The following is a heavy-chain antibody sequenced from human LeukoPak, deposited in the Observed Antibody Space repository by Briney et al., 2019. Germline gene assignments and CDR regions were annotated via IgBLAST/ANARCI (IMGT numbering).Heavy chain of an antibody. CDR1: GYTLTELS. CDR2: FDPEDGET. V-gene: IGHV1-24*01. Sequence: ASVKVSCKVSGYTLTELSMHWVRQAPGKGLEWMGGFDPEDGETIYAQKFQGRVTITADESTSTAYMELSSLRSEDTAVYYCARVTEYYYDSSGYYFDYWGQGTLVTVSS. J-gene: IGHJ4*02. D-gene: IGHD3-22*01. CDR3: ARVTEYYYDSSGYYFDY.